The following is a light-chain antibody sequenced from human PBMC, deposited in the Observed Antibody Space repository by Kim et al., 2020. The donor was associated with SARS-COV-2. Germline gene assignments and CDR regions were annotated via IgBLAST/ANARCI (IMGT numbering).Light chain of an antibody. V-gene: IGKV3-15*01. CDR3: QQYNNGPPWT. CDR1: QTVSGK. J-gene: IGKJ2*02. CDR2: GAS. Sequence: VSPGERVTLSCRASQTVSGKLAWYQQKPGQAPRLLIYGASSRAPGIPARFSGSGSGTEFTLTISSLQSEDFAIYHCQQYNNGPPWTFGQGTKLEI.